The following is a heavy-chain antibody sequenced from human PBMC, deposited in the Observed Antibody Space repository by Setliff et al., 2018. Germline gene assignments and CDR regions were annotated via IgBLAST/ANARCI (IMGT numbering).Heavy chain of an antibody. CDR2: AHQSGTT. CDR3: ARQPTGTYQWTFDS. D-gene: IGHD1-26*01. CDR1: DYSITNNYY. V-gene: IGHV4-38-2*01. Sequence: PSETLSLTCAVSDYSITNNYYWGWIRQAPGKGLEWIGTAHQSGTTFYNPSLKGRVTMSVDTSKSQFSLKLNSVTATDTAVYYCARQPTGTYQWTFDSWGQGTLVTAPQ. J-gene: IGHJ4*02.